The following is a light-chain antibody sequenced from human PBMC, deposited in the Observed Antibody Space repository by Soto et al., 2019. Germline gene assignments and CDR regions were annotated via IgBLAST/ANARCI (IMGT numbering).Light chain of an antibody. V-gene: IGKV4-1*01. Sequence: VLTQSPESLTLSLGERATISCRSSQTNVSTYNKKNCLAWYQVKTGQPPKLLIYWASTRESGVPDRFSGSGSGTEFTLTISSLQAEDVAVYYCQQYYISPVLTFGGGTKVEL. J-gene: IGKJ4*01. CDR2: WAS. CDR3: QQYYISPVLT. CDR1: QTNVSTYNKKNC.